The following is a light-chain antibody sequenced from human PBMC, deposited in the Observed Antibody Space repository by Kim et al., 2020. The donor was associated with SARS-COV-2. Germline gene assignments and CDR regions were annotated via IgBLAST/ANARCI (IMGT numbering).Light chain of an antibody. CDR3: SSYTSIFTYV. CDR2: EVS. Sequence: GQSVTISCTGTSSDVGSYNRVSWYQQPPGTAPKLLIYEVSNRPSGIPDRFSGSKSGNTASLTISGLQAEDEADYYCSSYTSIFTYVFGTGTKVTVL. J-gene: IGLJ1*01. CDR1: SSDVGSYNR. V-gene: IGLV2-18*02.